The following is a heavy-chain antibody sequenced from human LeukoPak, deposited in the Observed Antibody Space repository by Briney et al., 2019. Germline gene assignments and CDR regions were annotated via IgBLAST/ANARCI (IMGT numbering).Heavy chain of an antibody. V-gene: IGHV4-30-2*01. J-gene: IGHJ4*02. CDR2: IYHSGST. Sequence: PSQTLSLTCAVSGGSISSGGYSWSWIRQPPGKGLEWIGYIYHSGSTYYNPSLKGRVTISVDRSKNQFSLKLSSVTAADTAVYYCARSDYDSSGYYFDYWGQGTLVTVSS. D-gene: IGHD3-22*01. CDR3: ARSDYDSSGYYFDY. CDR1: GGSISSGGYS.